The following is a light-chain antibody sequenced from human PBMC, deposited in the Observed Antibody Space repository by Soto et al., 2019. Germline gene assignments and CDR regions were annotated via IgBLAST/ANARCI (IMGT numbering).Light chain of an antibody. CDR3: HQYNSWPYT. CDR2: DSS. J-gene: IGKJ2*01. CDR1: QSVGSN. V-gene: IGKV3-15*01. Sequence: EIVITQSPATLSASPGERAPLSCRASQSVGSNLAWYQEKPGQAPRLLIYDSSTRATGIPASFSGSGSGTEFTLTIRSLQSEDSAVYYCHQYNSWPYTFGQGTKLEI.